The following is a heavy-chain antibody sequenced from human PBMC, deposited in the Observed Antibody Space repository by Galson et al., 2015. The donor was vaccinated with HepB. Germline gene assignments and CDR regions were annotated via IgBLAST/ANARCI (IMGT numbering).Heavy chain of an antibody. V-gene: IGHV5-51*01. CDR3: ARQKDYGSGSYPPDYVWGSYIDY. D-gene: IGHD3-16*01. Sequence: SGAEVKKPGESLKISCKGSGYSFTSYWIGWVRQMPGKGLEWMGIIYPGDSDTRYSPSFQGQVTISADKSISTAYLQWSSLKASDTAMYYCARQKDYGSGSYPPDYVWGSYIDYWGQGTLVTVSS. CDR2: IYPGDSDT. CDR1: GYSFTSYW. J-gene: IGHJ4*02.